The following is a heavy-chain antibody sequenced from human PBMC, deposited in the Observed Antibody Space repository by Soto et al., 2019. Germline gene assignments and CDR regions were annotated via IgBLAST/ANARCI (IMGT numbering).Heavy chain of an antibody. CDR2: IYYSGST. CDR1: GGSIRGYY. J-gene: IGHJ4*02. Sequence: ASETLSLTCTVSGGSIRGYYWSWIRQPPGKGLEWIGYIYYSGSTDYNPSLKSRVTMSVDTSKNQFSLKLRSVTAADTAVYYCARDSYNFDDWGQGILVTVSS. CDR3: ARDSYNFDD. V-gene: IGHV4-59*01. D-gene: IGHD5-18*01.